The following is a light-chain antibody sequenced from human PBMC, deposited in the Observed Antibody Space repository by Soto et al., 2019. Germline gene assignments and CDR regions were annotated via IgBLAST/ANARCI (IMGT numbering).Light chain of an antibody. CDR2: GAF. J-gene: IGKJ1*01. Sequence: EIVMNQSPATLSVSPGERATLSCRARQSVSTNVAWYQQKPGQAPRLLIYGAFTRATGIPARFSGSASGAEFTLTISSLQSEDFAVYYCQQYNNWPRTFGQGTKVDIK. CDR3: QQYNNWPRT. V-gene: IGKV3-15*01. CDR1: QSVSTN.